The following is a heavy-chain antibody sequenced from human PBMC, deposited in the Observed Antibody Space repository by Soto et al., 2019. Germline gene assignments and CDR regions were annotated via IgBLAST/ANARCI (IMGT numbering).Heavy chain of an antibody. Sequence: SGPTLVNPTQTLTLTCTFSGFSLSTSGVGVGWIRQPPGKALEWLALIYWNDDKWYRPSLKSRLTVTKDTSKNQVVLTMANMDPVDSGTYYCAHTVAYSSTWNYFDYWGHGTPVT. CDR3: AHTVAYSSTWNYFDY. V-gene: IGHV2-5*01. J-gene: IGHJ4*01. D-gene: IGHD6-13*01. CDR2: IYWNDDK. CDR1: GFSLSTSGVG.